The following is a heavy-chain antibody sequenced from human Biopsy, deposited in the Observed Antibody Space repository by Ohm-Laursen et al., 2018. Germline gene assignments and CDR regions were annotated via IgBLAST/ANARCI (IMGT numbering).Heavy chain of an antibody. J-gene: IGHJ4*02. D-gene: IGHD6-19*01. CDR3: ARNTGWYGDLYYFDY. V-gene: IGHV1-46*01. CDR1: GYSFTSYY. Sequence: GASVKASCKASGYSFTSYYMHWVRQAPGQGLEWMGLINLSGSTTSYPQIFQGRVTMTRDTSKSTVYMELSSLRSADTAVYFCARNTGWYGDLYYFDYWGQGTLVTVSS. CDR2: INLSGSTT.